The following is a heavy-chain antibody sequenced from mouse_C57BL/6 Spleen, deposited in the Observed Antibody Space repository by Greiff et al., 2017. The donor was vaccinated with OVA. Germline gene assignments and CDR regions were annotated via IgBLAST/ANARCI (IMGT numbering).Heavy chain of an antibody. V-gene: IGHV1-81*01. D-gene: IGHD1-1*01. Sequence: QVQLQQSGAELARPGASVKLSCKASGYTFTSYGISWVKQRTGQGLEWIGEIYPRSGNTYYNEKFKGKATLTADKSSSTAYMELRSLTSEDSAVYFCARRVITTVVATDYYAMDYWGQGTSVTVSS. CDR1: GYTFTSYG. CDR3: ARRVITTVVATDYYAMDY. J-gene: IGHJ4*01. CDR2: IYPRSGNT.